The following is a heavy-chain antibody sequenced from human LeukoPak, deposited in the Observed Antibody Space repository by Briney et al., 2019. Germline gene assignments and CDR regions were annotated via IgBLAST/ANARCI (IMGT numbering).Heavy chain of an antibody. Sequence: GGSLRLSCAASRFTFSSYAMSRVRQAPGKGLEWVSGISGSGGSTYYADSVKGRFTISRDNSKNTLYLQMNGLKAEDTAVYYCAKDWKGAVAAFFDYWGQGTLVTVSS. CDR3: AKDWKGAVAAFFDY. CDR2: ISGSGGST. CDR1: RFTFSSYA. J-gene: IGHJ4*02. D-gene: IGHD6-19*01. V-gene: IGHV3-23*01.